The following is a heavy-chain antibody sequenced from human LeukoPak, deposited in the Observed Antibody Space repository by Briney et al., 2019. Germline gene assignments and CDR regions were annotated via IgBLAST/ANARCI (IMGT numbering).Heavy chain of an antibody. CDR1: GGSISSYY. J-gene: IGHJ2*01. CDR3: ARDTVDTAHWYFDL. Sequence: SETLSLTCTASGGSISSYYWSWVRQPPGKGLEWIGYIYYSGSTNYNPSLKSRVTISVDTSKNQFSLKLSSVTAADTAVYYCARDTVDTAHWYFDLWGRGTLVTVSS. D-gene: IGHD5-18*01. V-gene: IGHV4-59*01. CDR2: IYYSGST.